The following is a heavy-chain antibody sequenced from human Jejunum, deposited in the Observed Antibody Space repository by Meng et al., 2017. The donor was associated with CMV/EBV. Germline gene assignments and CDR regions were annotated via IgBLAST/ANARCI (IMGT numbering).Heavy chain of an antibody. CDR2: IIPIFGTA. CDR3: AGGKWELLSLDY. D-gene: IGHD1-26*01. V-gene: IGHV1-69*05. CDR1: GGTFSSYA. J-gene: IGHJ4*02. Sequence: KASGGTFSSYAISWVRQAPGQGLEWMGGIIPIFGTANYAQVFQGRVTITTDESTSTAYMELSSLRYEDTAVYYCAGGKWELLSLDYWGQGTLVTVSS.